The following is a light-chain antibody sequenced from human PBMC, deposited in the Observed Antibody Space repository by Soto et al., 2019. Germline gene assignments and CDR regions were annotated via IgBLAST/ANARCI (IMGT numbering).Light chain of an antibody. CDR1: SSDVGGYNY. CDR2: DVS. CDR3: SSYTSSSTLVV. V-gene: IGLV2-14*01. J-gene: IGLJ2*01. Sequence: QSALTQPASVSGSPGQSITISCTGTSSDVGGYNYVSWYQQHPGKAPKLMIYDVSNRPSGVSNRFSGSKSGNTASLTISGLQAEDEADYYCSSYTSSSTLVVFGGGTQQTVL.